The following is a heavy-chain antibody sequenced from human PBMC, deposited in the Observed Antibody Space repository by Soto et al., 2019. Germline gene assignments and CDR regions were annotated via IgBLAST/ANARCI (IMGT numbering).Heavy chain of an antibody. CDR1: GGSISSYY. J-gene: IGHJ3*02. CDR3: AGVGGSGFDI. V-gene: IGHV4-59*01. CDR2: IYYSGST. D-gene: IGHD3-16*01. Sequence: QVQLQESGPGLVKPSETLSLTCTVSGGSISSYYWSWIRQPPGKGLEWIGYIYYSGSTNYNPSLKSRVNISVDTSKNQFSLKVSSVAAADTGGYFRAGVGGSGFDIWGQGTMVTVSS.